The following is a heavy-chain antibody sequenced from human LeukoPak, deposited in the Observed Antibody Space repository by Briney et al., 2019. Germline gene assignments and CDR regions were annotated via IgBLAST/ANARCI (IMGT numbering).Heavy chain of an antibody. CDR1: GGTFSSYA. J-gene: IGHJ6*03. Sequence: SVKVSCKASGGTFSSYAISWVRQAPGQGLEWMGGIIPIFGTANYAQKFQGSVTITADESTSTAYMELSSLRSEDTAVYYCARDRPYCSSTSCYGWTRTGWYYYYMDVWGKGTTVTVSS. V-gene: IGHV1-69*01. D-gene: IGHD2-2*01. CDR2: IIPIFGTA. CDR3: ARDRPYCSSTSCYGWTRTGWYYYYMDV.